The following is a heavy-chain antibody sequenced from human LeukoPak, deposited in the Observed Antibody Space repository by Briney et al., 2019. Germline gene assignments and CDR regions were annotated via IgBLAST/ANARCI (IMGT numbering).Heavy chain of an antibody. CDR2: IYNSGAT. CDR1: GGSFSTYY. V-gene: IGHV4-59*01. CDR3: AREPEY. Sequence: PLETLSLTCSVSGGSFSTYYWTWIRQPPGKGLEWIGCIYNSGATYYNPSFKSRVTISVDSSKNQFSLKLTSVTAADTAIYFCAREPEYWGQGALVTVSS. J-gene: IGHJ1*01. D-gene: IGHD1-14*01.